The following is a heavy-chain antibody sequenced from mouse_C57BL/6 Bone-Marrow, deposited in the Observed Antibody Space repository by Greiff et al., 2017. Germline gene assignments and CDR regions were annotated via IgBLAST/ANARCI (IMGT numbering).Heavy chain of an antibody. CDR2: IYPRSGNT. Sequence: QVQLQQSGAELARPGASVKLYCKASGYTFTSYGISWVKQRTGQGLEWIGEIYPRSGNTYYNEKFKGKATLTADKSSSTAYMELRSLTSEDSAVYFWARERAYYSNQEAMDYWGQGTSVTVSS. CDR3: ARERAYYSNQEAMDY. J-gene: IGHJ4*01. CDR1: GYTFTSYG. D-gene: IGHD2-5*01. V-gene: IGHV1-81*01.